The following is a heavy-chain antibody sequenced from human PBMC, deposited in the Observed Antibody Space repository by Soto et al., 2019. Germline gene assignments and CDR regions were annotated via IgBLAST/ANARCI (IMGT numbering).Heavy chain of an antibody. V-gene: IGHV4-59*01. Sequence: SETLSLTCTVSGGSISSYYWSWIRQPPGKGLEWIGYIYYSGSTNYNPSLKSRVTISVDTSKNQFSLKLSSVTAADTAVYYCASLPYGDYVLGGYGMDVWGQGTTVTVSS. D-gene: IGHD4-17*01. CDR2: IYYSGST. CDR3: ASLPYGDYVLGGYGMDV. J-gene: IGHJ6*02. CDR1: GGSISSYY.